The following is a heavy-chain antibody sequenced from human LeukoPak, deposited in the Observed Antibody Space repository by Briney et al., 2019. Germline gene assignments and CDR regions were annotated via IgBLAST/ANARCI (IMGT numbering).Heavy chain of an antibody. Sequence: GGSLRLSCTASGFTFSDYEMNWVRQATGKGLEWVAYISNSGSTMNYADSVKGRFTISRDNAKNSLYLQMNSLRAEDTAVYYCARQAYYYDGSGYFFFGYWGQGILVTVSS. D-gene: IGHD3-22*01. V-gene: IGHV3-48*03. J-gene: IGHJ4*02. CDR2: ISNSGSTM. CDR3: ARQAYYYDGSGYFFFGY. CDR1: GFTFSDYE.